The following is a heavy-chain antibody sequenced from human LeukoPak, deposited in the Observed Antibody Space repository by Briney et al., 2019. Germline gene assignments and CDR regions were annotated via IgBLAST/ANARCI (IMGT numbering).Heavy chain of an antibody. CDR2: ISGSGGST. CDR3: ARDVIVGATQLKNFDY. D-gene: IGHD1-26*01. CDR1: GFTFSSYA. Sequence: GGSLRLSCAASGFTFSSYAMSWVRQAPGKGLEWVSAISGSGGSTYYADSVKGRFTISRDNAKNSLYLQMNSLRAEDTAVYYCARDVIVGATQLKNFDYWGQGTLVTVSS. J-gene: IGHJ4*02. V-gene: IGHV3-23*01.